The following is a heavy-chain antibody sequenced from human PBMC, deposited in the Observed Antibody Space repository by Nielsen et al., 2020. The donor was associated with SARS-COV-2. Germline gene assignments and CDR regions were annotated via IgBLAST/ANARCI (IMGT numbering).Heavy chain of an antibody. CDR3: ARAGFLEWNPFDY. V-gene: IGHV1-46*01. CDR1: GYTFTSYY. Sequence: ASVKVSCKASGYTFTSYYMHWVRQAPGQGLEWMGIINPSSGSTSYAQKFQGRVTMTRDTSTSTVYMGLSSLKSEDTAVYYCARAGFLEWNPFDYWGQGTLVTVSS. CDR2: INPSSGST. D-gene: IGHD3-3*01. J-gene: IGHJ4*02.